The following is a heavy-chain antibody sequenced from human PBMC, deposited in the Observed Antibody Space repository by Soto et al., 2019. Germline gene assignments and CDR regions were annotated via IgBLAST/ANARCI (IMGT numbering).Heavy chain of an antibody. CDR2: LSGYTGNT. CDR1: GYSFTSYG. V-gene: IGHV1-18*01. J-gene: IGHJ3*02. CDR3: ARDRAYEIFTGLPLPMTFDI. Sequence: QVQLVQSGAEVKKPGASVKVSCKASGYSFTSYGISWVRQAPGQGLEWMGWLSGYTGNTNYAQSCQGRVTMTTDASTSTAYMELKSLRSDDTAVYSCARDRAYEIFTGLPLPMTFDIWGQGTMVTVSS. D-gene: IGHD3-9*01.